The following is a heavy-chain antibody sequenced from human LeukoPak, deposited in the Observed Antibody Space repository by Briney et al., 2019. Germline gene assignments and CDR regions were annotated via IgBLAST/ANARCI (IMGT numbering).Heavy chain of an antibody. D-gene: IGHD2-2*01. CDR1: GGAISSSSYY. CDR3: ARVEVIGALRQEGVPDDIGY. V-gene: IGHV4-39*07. Sequence: SETLSLTCTVSGGAISSSSYYWGWIRHPPRKGLEWGGSIYHSGSTYYNPSRNSRVTISVNTTKNQFSLKLSSVTAADTAVYYCARVEVIGALRQEGVPDDIGYWGQGTLVTVSS. J-gene: IGHJ4*02. CDR2: IYHSGST.